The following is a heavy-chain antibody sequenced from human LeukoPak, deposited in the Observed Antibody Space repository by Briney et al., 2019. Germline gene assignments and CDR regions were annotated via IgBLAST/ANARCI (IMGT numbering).Heavy chain of an antibody. CDR1: GYTFTNYG. CDR2: ISGDSGNT. Sequence: ASVKVSCKASGYTFTNYGISWVRQAPGQGLEWMGWISGDSGNTNYAQKLQGRVTMTTGTSTSTAYMELRSLRSDDTAVYYCARDGGAMGQTDYWGQGTLVTVSS. D-gene: IGHD5-18*01. J-gene: IGHJ4*02. V-gene: IGHV1-18*01. CDR3: ARDGGAMGQTDY.